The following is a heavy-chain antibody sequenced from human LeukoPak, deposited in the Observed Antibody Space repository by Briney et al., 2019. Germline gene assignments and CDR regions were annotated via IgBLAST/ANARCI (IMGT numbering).Heavy chain of an antibody. Sequence: LSETLSLTCTVSGGSIRSSNYYWGWIRQPPGKGLEWIGYIYYSGSTNYNPSLKSRVTIAVDTSKNQFSLKLSSVTAADTAVYYCASHQGYCSGGSCYSFDYWGQGTLVTVSS. D-gene: IGHD2-15*01. J-gene: IGHJ4*02. CDR3: ASHQGYCSGGSCYSFDY. V-gene: IGHV4-61*05. CDR2: IYYSGST. CDR1: GGSIRSSNYY.